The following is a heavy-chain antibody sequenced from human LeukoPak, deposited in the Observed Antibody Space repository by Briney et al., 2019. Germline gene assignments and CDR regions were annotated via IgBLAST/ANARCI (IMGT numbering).Heavy chain of an antibody. V-gene: IGHV3-33*06. CDR1: GFSFSKYG. CDR2: IWDYGSYK. J-gene: IGHJ4*02. Sequence: PGGSLTLSCEASGFSFSKYGMHWVRQAPGKGLEWVAVIWDYGSYKYYADSVKGRFTISRDNSKNTLYLQMNSLRAEDTAVYYCAKPTRGSGSFLIDYWGQGTLVTVSS. CDR3: AKPTRGSGSFLIDY. D-gene: IGHD1-26*01.